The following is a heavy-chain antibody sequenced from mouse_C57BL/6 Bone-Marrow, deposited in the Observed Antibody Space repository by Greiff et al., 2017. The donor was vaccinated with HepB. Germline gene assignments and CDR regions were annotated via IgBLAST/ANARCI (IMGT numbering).Heavy chain of an antibody. J-gene: IGHJ4*01. V-gene: IGHV1-19*01. CDR2: INPYNGGT. Sequence: EVQLQQSGPVLVKPGASVKMSCKASGYTFTDYYMNWVKQSHGKSLEWIGVINPYNGGTSYNQKFKGKATLTVDKSSSTAYMELNSRTSEDSAVYYCASNYYGSSYLGMDYWGQGTSVTVSS. CDR3: ASNYYGSSYLGMDY. CDR1: GYTFTDYY. D-gene: IGHD1-1*01.